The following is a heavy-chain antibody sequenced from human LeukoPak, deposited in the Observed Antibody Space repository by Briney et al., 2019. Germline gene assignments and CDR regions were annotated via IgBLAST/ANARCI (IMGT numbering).Heavy chain of an antibody. CDR3: AKAHGMVRVSLPSGFDY. CDR1: GFTFGSYA. J-gene: IGHJ4*02. V-gene: IGHV3-23*01. D-gene: IGHD3-10*01. CDR2: ISGSGGST. Sequence: GGSLRLSCAASGFTFGSYAMSWVSQAPGKGMEWVSAISGSGGSTYYADSVKGRFTISRDNSKNTLYLQMNSLRAEDTAVYYCAKAHGMVRVSLPSGFDYWGQGTLVTVSS.